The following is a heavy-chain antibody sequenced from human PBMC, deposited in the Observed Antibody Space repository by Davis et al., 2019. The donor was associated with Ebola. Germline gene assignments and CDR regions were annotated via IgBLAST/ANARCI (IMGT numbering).Heavy chain of an antibody. CDR1: GYTFTSYY. J-gene: IGHJ4*02. Sequence: AASVKVSCKASGYTFTSYYMHWVRQAPGQGPEWMGIINPSGGSTSYAQKFQGRVTMTRDTSTSTVYMELSSLRSEDTAVYYCARVSTYSSSLQPTFDYWGQGTLVTVSS. V-gene: IGHV1-46*01. CDR2: INPSGGST. D-gene: IGHD6-6*01. CDR3: ARVSTYSSSLQPTFDY.